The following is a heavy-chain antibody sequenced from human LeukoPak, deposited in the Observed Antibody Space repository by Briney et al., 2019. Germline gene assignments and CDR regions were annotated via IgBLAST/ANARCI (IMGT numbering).Heavy chain of an antibody. Sequence: PGRSLRLSCTASGINSGGYAMSWVRQAPGKGLEWVAFIRSKLYGETTEYAASVKGRFTVSRDDSKSIAYLQMNSLKAEDTGVYYCTSYGGRTFDYWGQGTLVTVSS. D-gene: IGHD4-23*01. CDR3: TSYGGRTFDY. V-gene: IGHV3-49*04. CDR2: IRSKLYGETT. J-gene: IGHJ4*02. CDR1: GINSGGYA.